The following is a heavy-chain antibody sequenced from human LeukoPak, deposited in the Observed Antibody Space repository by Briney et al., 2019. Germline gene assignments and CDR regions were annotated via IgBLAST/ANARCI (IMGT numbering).Heavy chain of an antibody. Sequence: PGGSLRLSCAASGFTFSSYEMNWVRQAPGKGLEWVSYISSSGSTIYYADSVKGRFTISRDNAKNSLYLQMNSLRAEDTAVYYCARVTDGSGWPSNWFDPWGQGTLVTVSS. D-gene: IGHD6-19*01. J-gene: IGHJ5*02. CDR1: GFTFSSYE. CDR2: ISSSGSTI. CDR3: ARVTDGSGWPSNWFDP. V-gene: IGHV3-48*03.